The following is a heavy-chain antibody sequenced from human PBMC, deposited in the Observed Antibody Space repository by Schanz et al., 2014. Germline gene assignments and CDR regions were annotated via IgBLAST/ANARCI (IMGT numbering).Heavy chain of an antibody. J-gene: IGHJ4*02. V-gene: IGHV3-23*01. Sequence: EVQLLESGGGLVQPGGSLRLSCTVSGFTVNNYAMNWVRQAPGKGLEWVSGIGGSGDSTHYADSVKGRFIISRDNSKNTLYLQVNSLRGEDTAVYYCAKHVRSLTGNDYWGQGTLVTVSS. D-gene: IGHD3-9*01. CDR1: GFTVNNYA. CDR3: AKHVRSLTGNDY. CDR2: IGGSGDST.